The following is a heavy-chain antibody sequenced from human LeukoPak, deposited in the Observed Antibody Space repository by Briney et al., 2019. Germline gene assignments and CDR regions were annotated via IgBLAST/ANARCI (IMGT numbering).Heavy chain of an antibody. CDR1: GGSISSYY. CDR3: ARHNDPGHAFDI. J-gene: IGHJ3*02. CDR2: IYYSGST. V-gene: IGHV4-59*08. D-gene: IGHD1-1*01. Sequence: PSETLSLTCTVSGGSISSYYWSWIRQPPGKGLEWIGYIYYSGSTNYNPSLKSRVTISVDTSKNQFFLKLSSVTAADTAVYYCARHNDPGHAFDIWGQGTMVTVSS.